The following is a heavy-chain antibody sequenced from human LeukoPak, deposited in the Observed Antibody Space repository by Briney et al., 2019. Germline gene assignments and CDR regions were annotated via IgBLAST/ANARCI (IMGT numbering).Heavy chain of an antibody. V-gene: IGHV1-46*01. CDR1: GYTFTSYD. D-gene: IGHD3-10*01. CDR3: AREHRITMVRGVIDY. CDR2: INPSGDST. J-gene: IGHJ4*02. Sequence: ASVKVSCKASGYTFTSYDMHWVRQAPGQGLEWMGIINPSGDSTSYAQKFQGRVTMTRDTSTSTVYMELSSLRSEDTAVYYCAREHRITMVRGVIDYWGQGTLVTVSS.